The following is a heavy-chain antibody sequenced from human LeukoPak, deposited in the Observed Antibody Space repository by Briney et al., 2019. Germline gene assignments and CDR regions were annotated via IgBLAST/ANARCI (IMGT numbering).Heavy chain of an antibody. CDR1: GGSISSYY. CDR2: IYYSGST. Sequence: SETLSLTCTVSGGSISSYYWSWIRQPPGGGLEWVGYIYYSGSTNYNPSLKTRVTISVDTSKNQFSLKLSSVTAADTAVYYCARVRGSYYGGNYFDYWGQGTLVTVSS. D-gene: IGHD1-26*01. V-gene: IGHV4-59*01. CDR3: ARVRGSYYGGNYFDY. J-gene: IGHJ4*02.